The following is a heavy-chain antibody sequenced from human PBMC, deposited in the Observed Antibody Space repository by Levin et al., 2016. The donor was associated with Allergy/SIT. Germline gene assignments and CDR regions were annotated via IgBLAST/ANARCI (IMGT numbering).Heavy chain of an antibody. Sequence: WVRQAPGQGLEWMGIINPSGGSTSYAQKFQGRVTMTRDTSTSTVYMELSSLRSEDTAVYYCARVVTASDGHFDYWGQGTLVTVSS. CDR3: ARVVTASDGHFDY. CDR2: INPSGGST. D-gene: IGHD2-21*02. V-gene: IGHV1-46*01. J-gene: IGHJ4*02.